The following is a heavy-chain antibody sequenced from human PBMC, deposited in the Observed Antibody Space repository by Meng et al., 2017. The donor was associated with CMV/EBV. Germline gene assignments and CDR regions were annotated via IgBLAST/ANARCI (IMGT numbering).Heavy chain of an antibody. CDR3: ARLIAAAPYDFDY. Sequence: SCAASGFTVSSNYMSWVRQAPGKGMEWVSVIYSGGSTYYADTVKGRFTISRDNSKNTLYLQMNSPRAEDTAVYYCARLIAAAPYDFDYWGQGTLVTVSS. V-gene: IGHV3-53*01. J-gene: IGHJ4*02. D-gene: IGHD6-13*01. CDR2: IYSGGST. CDR1: GFTVSSNY.